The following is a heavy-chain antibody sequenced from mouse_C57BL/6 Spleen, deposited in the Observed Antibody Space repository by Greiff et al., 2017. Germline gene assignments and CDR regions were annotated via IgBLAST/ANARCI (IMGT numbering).Heavy chain of an antibody. J-gene: IGHJ4*01. CDR3: TYSSGTYAMDY. D-gene: IGHD3-2*02. CDR1: GFNIKDDY. Sequence: EVKLMESGAELVRPGASVKLSCTASGFNIKDDYMHWVKQRPEQGLEWIGWIDPENGDTEYASKFQGKATITADTSSNTAYLQLSSLTSEDTAVYYCTYSSGTYAMDYWGQGTSVTVSS. V-gene: IGHV14-4*01. CDR2: IDPENGDT.